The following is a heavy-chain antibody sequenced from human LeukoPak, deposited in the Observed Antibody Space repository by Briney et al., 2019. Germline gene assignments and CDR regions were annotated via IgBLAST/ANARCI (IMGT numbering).Heavy chain of an antibody. V-gene: IGHV4-34*01. Sequence: SEFLSRTCAVYGGSVSGYYWSWIRQPPGKGLEWIGEINHSGSTNYNPSLKSRVTISVDTSKNQFSLKLSSVTAADTAVYYCARSQYYYDSSGYYYWRAFDIWGQGTMVTVSS. D-gene: IGHD3-22*01. CDR3: ARSQYYYDSSGYYYWRAFDI. CDR2: INHSGST. CDR1: GGSVSGYY. J-gene: IGHJ3*02.